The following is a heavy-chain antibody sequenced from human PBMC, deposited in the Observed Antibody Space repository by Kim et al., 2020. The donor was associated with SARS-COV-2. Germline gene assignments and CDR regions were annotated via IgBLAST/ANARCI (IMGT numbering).Heavy chain of an antibody. J-gene: IGHJ6*02. Sequence: QKCQGRVTITADESTSTAYMELSSLRSEDTAVYYCARDPSIRGYQYGMDVWGQGTTVTVS. D-gene: IGHD2-2*01. V-gene: IGHV1-69*01. CDR3: ARDPSIRGYQYGMDV.